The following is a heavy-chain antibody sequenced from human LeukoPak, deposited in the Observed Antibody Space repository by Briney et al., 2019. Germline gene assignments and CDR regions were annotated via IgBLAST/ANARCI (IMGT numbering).Heavy chain of an antibody. V-gene: IGHV4-59*01. CDR1: GGSISSYY. CDR2: IYYSGST. J-gene: IGHJ3*02. Sequence: SETLSLTCTVSGGSISSYYWSWIRQPPGKGLEWIGYIYYSGSTNYNPSLKSRVTTSVDTSKNQFSLKLSSVTAADTAVYYCARDCSGGSCYSRSRAFDIWGQGTMVTVSS. D-gene: IGHD2-15*01. CDR3: ARDCSGGSCYSRSRAFDI.